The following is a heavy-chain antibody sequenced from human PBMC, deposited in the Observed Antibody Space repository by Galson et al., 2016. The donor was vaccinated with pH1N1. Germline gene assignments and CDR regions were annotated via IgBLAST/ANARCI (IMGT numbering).Heavy chain of an antibody. J-gene: IGHJ6*02. CDR1: GFTFSSYA. CDR2: ISGGGGTT. Sequence: SLGLSCAASGFTFSSYAMNWVRQAPGKGLEWVSYISGGGGTTYYADSVKGRFTISRDNSKNMLYLQMNSMRAEETAVYYCARETPYSSGWGYCYGMDVWGQGTTVTVSS. V-gene: IGHV3-23*01. D-gene: IGHD6-19*01. CDR3: ARETPYSSGWGYCYGMDV.